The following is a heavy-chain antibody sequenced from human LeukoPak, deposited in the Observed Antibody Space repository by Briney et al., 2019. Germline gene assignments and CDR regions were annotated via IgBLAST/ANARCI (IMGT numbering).Heavy chain of an antibody. V-gene: IGHV3-30-3*01. J-gene: IGHJ4*02. D-gene: IGHD1-26*01. CDR2: ISYDGSNK. CDR3: ARWCGIGASVGGGGY. Sequence: PGRSLRLSCAASGFTFSSYAMHWVRQAPGKGLECLAVISYDGSNKYYADSVKGRFTIPRDNSKNTLYLQMNSLRAEDTAVYYCARWCGIGASVGGGGYWGQGTLVTVSS. CDR1: GFTFSSYA.